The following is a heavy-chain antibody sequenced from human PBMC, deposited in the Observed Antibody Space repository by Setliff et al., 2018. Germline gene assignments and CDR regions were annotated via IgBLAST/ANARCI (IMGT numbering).Heavy chain of an antibody. CDR1: GGSISRNSYY. CDR2: IYSSGST. D-gene: IGHD6-19*01. Sequence: SETLSLTCTVSGGSISRNSYYWGWIRQPPGKGLEWIGSIYSSGSTYYNPSLKSRVAISADTSKNQFSLKLNSVTAADTAVYYCAREQWLDPPGYYYMDVWAKGTTVTV. CDR3: AREQWLDPPGYYYMDV. V-gene: IGHV4-39*02. J-gene: IGHJ6*03.